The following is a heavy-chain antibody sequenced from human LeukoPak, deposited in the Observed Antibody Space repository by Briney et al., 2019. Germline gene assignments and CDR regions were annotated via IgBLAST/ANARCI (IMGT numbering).Heavy chain of an antibody. J-gene: IGHJ4*02. Sequence: SETLSLTCAVYGGSFSGYYWSWIRQPPGKGLEWIGEINHSGSTNYNPSLKSRVTIPVDTSKNQFSLKLSSVTAADTAVYYCARGRITMVRGVISFWGQGTLVTVSS. CDR2: INHSGST. D-gene: IGHD3-10*01. CDR1: GGSFSGYY. CDR3: ARGRITMVRGVISF. V-gene: IGHV4-34*01.